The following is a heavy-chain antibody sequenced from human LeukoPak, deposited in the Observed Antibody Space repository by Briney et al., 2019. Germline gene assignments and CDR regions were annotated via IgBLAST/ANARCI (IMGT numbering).Heavy chain of an antibody. CDR1: GGSISSSSYY. J-gene: IGHJ5*02. Sequence: SETLSLTCTVSGGSISSSSYYWGWIRQPQGKGLEWIGTIFYTGNTFYNPSLKSRITMSVHTSKNHLYLKLSSVTAADTAVYYCARLPGEYNYVPDPWGQGTLVTVSS. V-gene: IGHV4-39*02. D-gene: IGHD5-18*01. CDR2: IFYTGNT. CDR3: ARLPGEYNYVPDP.